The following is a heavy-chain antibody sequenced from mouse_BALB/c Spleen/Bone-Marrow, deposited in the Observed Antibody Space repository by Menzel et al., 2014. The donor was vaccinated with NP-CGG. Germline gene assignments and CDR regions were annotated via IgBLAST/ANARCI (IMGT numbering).Heavy chain of an antibody. CDR2: IDTSDSYI. CDR3: ARGGHDFSLDY. Sequence: QVQLQQSGAEFVMPGASVKMSCKASGYTFTDKWMHWVKQRPGQGLEWIGAIDTSDSYINYNRKFKGKASLTVDASSSTAYMHLGSLTSDDSAVYYCARGGHDFSLDYWGQGTSVIVSS. D-gene: IGHD2-4*01. CDR1: GYTFTDKW. V-gene: IGHV1-69*01. J-gene: IGHJ4*01.